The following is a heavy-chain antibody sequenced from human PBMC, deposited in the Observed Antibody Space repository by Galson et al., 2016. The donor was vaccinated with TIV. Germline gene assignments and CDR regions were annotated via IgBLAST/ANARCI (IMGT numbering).Heavy chain of an antibody. J-gene: IGHJ4*02. CDR3: AKEVVNSRRLDEIGAAATSFGF. CDR2: ISYDGRKK. D-gene: IGHD6-13*01. Sequence: SLRLSCAASGFTFSDYAMNWVRQAPGRGLEWVALISYDGRKKYYADSLKGRVTISRDNSKKTLLLQMNSLSAEDTAVYYCAKEVVNSRRLDEIGAAATSFGFWGQGTLVTVSS. V-gene: IGHV3-30*18. CDR1: GFTFSDYA.